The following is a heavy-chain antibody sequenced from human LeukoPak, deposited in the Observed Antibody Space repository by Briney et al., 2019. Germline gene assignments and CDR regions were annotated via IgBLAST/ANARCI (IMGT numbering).Heavy chain of an antibody. CDR1: GYTFTGYY. CDR2: INPNSGGT. CDR3: ARGGAKNWDYYYYMDV. J-gene: IGHJ6*03. Sequence: ASVKVSCKASGYTFTGYYMHWVRQAPGQGLERMGWINPNSGGTNYAQKFQGRVTMTRDTSISTAYMELSRLRSDDTAVYYCARGGAKNWDYYYYMDVWGKGTTVTVSS. D-gene: IGHD7-27*01. V-gene: IGHV1-2*02.